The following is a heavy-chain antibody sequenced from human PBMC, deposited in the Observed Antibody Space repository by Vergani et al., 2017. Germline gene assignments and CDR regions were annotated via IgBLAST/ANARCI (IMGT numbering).Heavy chain of an antibody. V-gene: IGHV4-59*01. CDR2: MYNSGST. CDR3: GRVADVYGLGSRLLDL. Sequence: QVRLQESGPGLVKSSETLSLTCSVSGGSMSGYYWSWIRQPPGKELEWIGYMYNSGSTNYNPSLETRVTISVDTSKNQFSLKLNSVTAADTAVYYCGRVADVYGLGSRLLDLWGQGILVTVSS. CDR1: GGSMSGYY. D-gene: IGHD3-10*01. J-gene: IGHJ5*02.